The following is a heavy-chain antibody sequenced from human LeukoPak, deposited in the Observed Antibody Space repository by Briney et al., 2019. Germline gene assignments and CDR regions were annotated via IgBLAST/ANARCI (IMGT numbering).Heavy chain of an antibody. Sequence: ASVKVSRKASGYTSTNYGISWVRQAPGQGLEWMGWISAYSGDTEYAQNPQGRVTMTTDTSTSTAYMELRSLRSDDTAVYYCARGVQAFGDRGRVGWPLDFWGQGTLVTVSS. CDR1: GYTSTNYG. J-gene: IGHJ4*02. V-gene: IGHV1-18*01. CDR3: ARGVQAFGDRGRVGWPLDF. CDR2: ISAYSGDT. D-gene: IGHD3-10*01.